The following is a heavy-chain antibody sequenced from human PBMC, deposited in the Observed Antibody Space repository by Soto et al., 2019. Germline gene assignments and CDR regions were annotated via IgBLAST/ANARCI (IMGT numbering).Heavy chain of an antibody. D-gene: IGHD1-20*01. Sequence: QVQLVQSGAEVKKPGASVKVSCKAFGYTFTTYGISWVRQAPGQGLEWMGWINPYNHNTYYSQKIQGRVTMTTDTSTSTAYMELRSLRSDDSAIYYCARDEKWVTGNMGGYWGQGTLVTVYS. J-gene: IGHJ4*02. V-gene: IGHV1-18*04. CDR3: ARDEKWVTGNMGGY. CDR2: INPYNHNT. CDR1: GYTFTTYG.